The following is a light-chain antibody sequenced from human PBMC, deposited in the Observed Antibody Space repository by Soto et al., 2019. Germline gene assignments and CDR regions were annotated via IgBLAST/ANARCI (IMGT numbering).Light chain of an antibody. CDR3: GSYTSSSAYYV. CDR2: EVS. J-gene: IGLJ1*01. CDR1: SSDVGGYNY. V-gene: IGLV2-14*01. Sequence: QSALTQPASVSGSPGQSITISCTGTSSDVGGYNYVSWYQQHPGKAPKVLIYEVSHRPSGISNLFSGSKSGDTASLTISGLQAEDEANYHCGSYTSSSAYYVFGSGTKLTVL.